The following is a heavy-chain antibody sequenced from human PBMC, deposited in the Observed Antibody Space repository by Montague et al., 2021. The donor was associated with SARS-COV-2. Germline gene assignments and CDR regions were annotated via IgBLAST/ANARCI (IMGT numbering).Heavy chain of an antibody. CDR3: ARGRTDLGAYYDSWSGYYWRAQNWFDP. J-gene: IGHJ5*02. V-gene: IGHV4-34*01. CDR2: INHSGST. Sequence: SETLSLTCAVYGGSFSGYYWSWIRQPPGKGLEWIGEINHSGSTNXNPSLKSRVTISVDTSKNQFSLKLSSVTAADTAVYYCARGRTDLGAYYDSWSGYYWRAQNWFDPWGQGTLVTVSA. D-gene: IGHD3-3*01. CDR1: GGSFSGYY.